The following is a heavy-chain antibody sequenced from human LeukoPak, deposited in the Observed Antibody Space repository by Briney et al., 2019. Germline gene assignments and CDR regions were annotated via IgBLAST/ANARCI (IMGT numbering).Heavy chain of an antibody. CDR1: GYTFTSYY. J-gene: IGHJ4*02. V-gene: IGHV1-46*01. CDR3: ARLPISPNTADY. Sequence: ASVKVSCKASGYTFTSYYMHWVRQAPGQGLEWMGIINPSGGSTSYAQKFQGRVTMTRDMSTSTVYMELSSLRSEDTAVHYCARLPISPNTADYWGQGTLVTVSS. D-gene: IGHD5-18*01. CDR2: INPSGGST.